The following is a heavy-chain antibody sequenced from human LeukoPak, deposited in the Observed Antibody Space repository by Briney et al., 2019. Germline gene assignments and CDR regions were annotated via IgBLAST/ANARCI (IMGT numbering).Heavy chain of an antibody. CDR1: GYTFTTYD. CDR3: AKLATSDTGETY. V-gene: IGHV1-8*01. D-gene: IGHD3-16*01. CDR2: MNPNSGNT. Sequence: GASVKVSCTASGYTFTTYDINWVRQATGQGLEWMGRMNPNSGNTGYAQKFQGRVTMTRSTLISTAYMELSSLRSEDTAVYYCAKLATSDTGETYWGQGTLVTVSS. J-gene: IGHJ4*02.